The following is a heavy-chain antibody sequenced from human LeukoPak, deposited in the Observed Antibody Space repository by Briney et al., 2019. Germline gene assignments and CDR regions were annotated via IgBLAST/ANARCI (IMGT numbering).Heavy chain of an antibody. CDR3: ARVESGWYLDY. J-gene: IGHJ4*02. Sequence: GGSLRLSCAASGFTFSSYAMHWVRQAPGKGLEYVSAISSNGGSTYYANSVKGRFTISRDNSKNTLYLQMGSLRAEGMAVYYCARVESGWYLDYWGQGTLVTVSS. D-gene: IGHD6-19*01. V-gene: IGHV3-64*01. CDR1: GFTFSSYA. CDR2: ISSNGGST.